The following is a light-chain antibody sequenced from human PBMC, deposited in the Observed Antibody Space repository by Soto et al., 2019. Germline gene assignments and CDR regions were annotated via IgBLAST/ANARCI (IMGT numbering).Light chain of an antibody. CDR1: QSVRSGS. J-gene: IGKJ2*01. V-gene: IGKV3-20*01. Sequence: PGEGATLSCSASQSVRSGSLAWYQQKPGQAPKLLIYGASSRDTDIPDRFSGSGYGTDFILTISRLEPEDVAVYYCQHYADSPHTFGQGTKLEIK. CDR2: GAS. CDR3: QHYADSPHT.